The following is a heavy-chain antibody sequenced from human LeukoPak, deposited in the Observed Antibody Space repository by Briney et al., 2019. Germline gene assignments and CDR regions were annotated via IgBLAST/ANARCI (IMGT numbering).Heavy chain of an antibody. V-gene: IGHV4-59*01. D-gene: IGHD5-18*01. J-gene: IGHJ6*03. Sequence: PSETLSLTCTVSGGSISSYYWSWIRQPPGKGLEWIGYISYSGSTNYNPSLKSRVTISVDTSKNQFSLKLNSVTAADTAVYYCARGRQLWLFGGNNYYMDVWGKGTTVTVSS. CDR2: ISYSGST. CDR3: ARGRQLWLFGGNNYYMDV. CDR1: GGSISSYY.